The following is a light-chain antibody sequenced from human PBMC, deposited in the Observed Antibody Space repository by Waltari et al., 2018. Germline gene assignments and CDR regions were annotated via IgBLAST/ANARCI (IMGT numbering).Light chain of an antibody. CDR2: EVS. CDR1: QSLLYSDGKTY. Sequence: DVVMTQTPFSLSVTPGQTPSISCKSSQSLLYSDGKTYLYWYLQKPGQSPHLLIYEVSSRVSGVPDRFSGSGSGTDFTLKISRVEAEDVGVYYCMQAIHLPLTFGGGTKVEIK. J-gene: IGKJ4*01. V-gene: IGKV2-29*02. CDR3: MQAIHLPLT.